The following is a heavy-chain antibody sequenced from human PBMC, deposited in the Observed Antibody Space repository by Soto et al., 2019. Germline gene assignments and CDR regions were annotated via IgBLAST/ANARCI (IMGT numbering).Heavy chain of an antibody. CDR1: GGSFSGYY. J-gene: IGHJ6*03. CDR3: ARVFRSSLLQITMVRGTGYYYMDV. D-gene: IGHD3-10*01. Sequence: SETLSLTCAVYGGSFSGYYWSWIRQPPGKGLEWIGEINHSGSTNYNPSLKSRVTISVDTSKNQFSLNLSSVTVADTAVYYCARVFRSSLLQITMVRGTGYYYMDVWGKGTTVTVSS. CDR2: INHSGST. V-gene: IGHV4-34*01.